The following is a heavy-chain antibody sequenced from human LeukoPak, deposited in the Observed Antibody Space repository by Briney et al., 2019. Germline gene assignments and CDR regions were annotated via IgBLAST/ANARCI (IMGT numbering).Heavy chain of an antibody. CDR1: GFTFSSYA. D-gene: IGHD5-18*01. CDR3: ARGIGRGYSYGYYYYGMDV. CDR2: ISYDGSNK. J-gene: IGHJ6*02. Sequence: GGSLRLSCAASGFTFSSYAMHWVRQAPGKGLEWVAVISYDGSNKYYADSVKGRFTISRDNSKNTLYLQMNSLRAEDTAVYYCARGIGRGYSYGYYYYGMDVWGQGTTVTVS. V-gene: IGHV3-30*04.